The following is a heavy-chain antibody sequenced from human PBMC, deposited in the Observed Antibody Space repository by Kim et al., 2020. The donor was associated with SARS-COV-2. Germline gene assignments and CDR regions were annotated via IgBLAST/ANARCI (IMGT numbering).Heavy chain of an antibody. V-gene: IGHV1-18*04. CDR1: GYTFSNYD. J-gene: IGHJ5*02. CDR2: INTSNGDT. Sequence: ASVKVSCKASGYTFSNYDIIWVRQAPGQGLEWMGWINTSNGDTNHAQKLQGRVTMTTDTSTSTTYMELRSLRSDDTAVYYCARSLVVVVVSWFDPWGQGTLVTVSS. CDR3: ARSLVVVVVSWFDP. D-gene: IGHD2-15*01.